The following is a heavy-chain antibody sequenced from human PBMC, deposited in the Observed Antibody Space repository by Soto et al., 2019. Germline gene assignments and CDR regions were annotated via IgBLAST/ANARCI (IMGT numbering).Heavy chain of an antibody. V-gene: IGHV1-69*12. CDR1: GGTFSSYA. CDR3: ASQMGVTGTYENYYGMDV. D-gene: IGHD1-7*01. CDR2: IIPIFGTA. Sequence: QVQLVQSGAEVKKPGSSVKVSCKASGGTFSSYAISWVRQAPGQGLEWMGGIIPIFGTANYAQKFQGRVTIXAHXSTSTAYMELSSLRSEDTAVYYCASQMGVTGTYENYYGMDVWGQGTTVTVSS. J-gene: IGHJ6*02.